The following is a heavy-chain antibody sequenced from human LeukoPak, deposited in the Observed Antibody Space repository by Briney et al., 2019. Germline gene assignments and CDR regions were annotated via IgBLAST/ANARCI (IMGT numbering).Heavy chain of an antibody. J-gene: IGHJ4*02. CDR3: AGNYDTWTGLNY. Sequence: GGSLRLSCAASGFTFSGSAMHWVRQASGKGLEWVGHIGNKVSNYAKEYSASLRGRFTISRDDSKDTAYLQVNSLKTEDTAVYYCAGNYDTWTGLNYWGQGTLVTVSS. CDR1: GFTFSGSA. CDR2: IGNKVSNYAK. V-gene: IGHV3-73*01. D-gene: IGHD3-3*01.